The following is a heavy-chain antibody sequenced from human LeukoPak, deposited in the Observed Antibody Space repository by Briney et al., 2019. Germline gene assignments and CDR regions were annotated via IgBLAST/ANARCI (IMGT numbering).Heavy chain of an antibody. D-gene: IGHD1-26*01. CDR2: ISVSGDIT. Sequence: GGSLGLSCAASGSTFTNYPMTWVGQAPGKGLEGVSGISVSGDITYYADSVKGRFTISRDNSKKTLYLQMSSLRAEDTAVYYCATRPRELLSGIPWGQGTMVTVSS. V-gene: IGHV3-23*01. CDR3: ATRPRELLSGIP. J-gene: IGHJ3*01. CDR1: GSTFTNYP.